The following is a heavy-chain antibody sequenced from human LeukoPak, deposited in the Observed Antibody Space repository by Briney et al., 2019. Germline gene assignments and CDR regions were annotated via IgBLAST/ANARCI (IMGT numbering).Heavy chain of an antibody. V-gene: IGHV4-34*01. J-gene: IGHJ4*02. D-gene: IGHD6-13*01. CDR1: GGSFSGYY. CDR2: INHSGST. CDR3: ARQLAAAGTGSFFDY. Sequence: SETLSLTCAVYGGSFSGYYRSWIRQPPGKGLEWIGEINHSGSTNYNPSLKSRVTISVDTSKNQFSLKLSSVTAADTAVYYCARQLAAAGTGSFFDYWGQGTLVTVSS.